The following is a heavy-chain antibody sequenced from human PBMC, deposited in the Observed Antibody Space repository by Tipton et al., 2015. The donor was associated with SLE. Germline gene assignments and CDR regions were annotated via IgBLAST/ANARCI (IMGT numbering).Heavy chain of an antibody. V-gene: IGHV3-23*01. D-gene: IGHD3-16*01. CDR3: AKERWAYYEDSAYFDY. CDR2: ISGSGGNT. J-gene: IGHJ4*02. CDR1: GFTFSDYA. Sequence: GSLRLSCAASGFTFSDYAMSWVRQAPGKGVEWVSTISGSGGNTYYADSVKGRFTISRDNSKNTLSLQMSSLRVEDTAVYYCAKERWAYYEDSAYFDYWGQGTLVTVSS.